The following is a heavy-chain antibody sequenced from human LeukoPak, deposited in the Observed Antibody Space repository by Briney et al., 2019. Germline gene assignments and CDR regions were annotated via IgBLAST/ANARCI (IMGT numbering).Heavy chain of an antibody. D-gene: IGHD5-18*01. CDR1: GFTFSSYW. V-gene: IGHV3-7*01. Sequence: GGSLRLSCAASGFTFSSYWMSWVRQAPGKGLEWVANIKQDGSEKYYADSVKGRFTISRDNSKNTLYLQMNSLRTEDTAVYYCARDPRLWYFDYWGQGTLVTVSS. J-gene: IGHJ4*02. CDR3: ARDPRLWYFDY. CDR2: IKQDGSEK.